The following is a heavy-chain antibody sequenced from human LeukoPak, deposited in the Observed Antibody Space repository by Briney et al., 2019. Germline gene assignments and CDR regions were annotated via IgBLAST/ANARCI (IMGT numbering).Heavy chain of an antibody. Sequence: PGGSLRLSCVASGFTFSSFGVHWVRQAPGKGLEWVAFIRYDGASKYYADSVKGRFTISRDNAKNTVYLQMNSLRAEDTAVYYCAREGGTVTMYDYWGQGTLVTVSS. V-gene: IGHV3-30*02. D-gene: IGHD4-11*01. CDR3: AREGGTVTMYDY. J-gene: IGHJ4*02. CDR1: GFTFSSFG. CDR2: IRYDGASK.